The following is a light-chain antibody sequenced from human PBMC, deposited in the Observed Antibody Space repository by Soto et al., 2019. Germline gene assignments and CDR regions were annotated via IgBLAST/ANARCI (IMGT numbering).Light chain of an antibody. J-gene: IGKJ2*01. Sequence: DIQMTQSPSTLSASIGDRVTITCRASQNISSWLAWYQQRPGKAPKVLIYKASTLESGVPSRFNGSGSGTEFARTISSLQPDDFATYYCQHYNTYSYTFGQGTKLEIK. CDR1: QNISSW. CDR2: KAS. CDR3: QHYNTYSYT. V-gene: IGKV1-5*03.